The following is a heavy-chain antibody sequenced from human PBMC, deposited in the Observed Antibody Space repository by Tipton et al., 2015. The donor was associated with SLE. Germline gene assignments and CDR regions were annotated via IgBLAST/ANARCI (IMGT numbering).Heavy chain of an antibody. CDR3: ARGYFDSSGYSNPFDI. D-gene: IGHD3-22*01. CDR2: IHSSGGT. CDR1: GDSISTYY. Sequence: LSLTCTVSGDSISTYYWSWMRQPAGKRLEWVGRIHSSGGTNYNPSLKSRITMSVDTPKNQFSLELTSVTAADTALYYCARGYFDSSGYSNPFDIWGQGTMVTVSS. J-gene: IGHJ3*02. V-gene: IGHV4-4*07.